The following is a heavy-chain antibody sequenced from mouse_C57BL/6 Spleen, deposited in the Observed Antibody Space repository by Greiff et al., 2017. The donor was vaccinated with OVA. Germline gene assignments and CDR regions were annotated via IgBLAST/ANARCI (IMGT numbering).Heavy chain of an antibody. Sequence: QVQLKQPGTELVKPGASVKLSCKASGYTFTSYWMHWVKQRPGQGLEWIGNINPSNGGTNYNEKFKSKATLTVDKSSSTAYMQLSSLTSEDSAVYYCASWRGDYDDSAWFAYWGQGTLVTVSA. J-gene: IGHJ3*01. D-gene: IGHD2-4*01. CDR3: ASWRGDYDDSAWFAY. CDR2: INPSNGGT. CDR1: GYTFTSYW. V-gene: IGHV1-53*01.